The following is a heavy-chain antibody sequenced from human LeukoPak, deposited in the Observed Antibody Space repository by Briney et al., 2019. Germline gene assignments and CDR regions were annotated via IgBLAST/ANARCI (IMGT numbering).Heavy chain of an antibody. Sequence: SVTVSFTASGGTFSSYAISWVRQAPGQGLEWMGGIIPIFGTANYTQKFQGRVTITADESTSTAYMELSSLRSEETAVYYCARGSGEAARRYYYYGMDVWGQGTTVTVSS. CDR3: ARGSGEAARRYYYYGMDV. D-gene: IGHD6-6*01. J-gene: IGHJ6*02. CDR2: IIPIFGTA. CDR1: GGTFSSYA. V-gene: IGHV1-69*01.